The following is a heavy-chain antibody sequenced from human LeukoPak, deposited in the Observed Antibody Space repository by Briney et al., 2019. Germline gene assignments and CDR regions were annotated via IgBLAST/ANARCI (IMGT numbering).Heavy chain of an antibody. CDR1: GFPLRNFA. J-gene: IGHJ1*01. CDR3: VYRVMGVVE. D-gene: IGHD2-21*01. CDR2: ISGRGGGT. Sequence: GGSLRLSCLASGFPLRNFAMLWVPHARGKGLVYVSGISGRGGGTLYADSVRGSLTISRDNSKNTLYVQIRSLRPEDTAILYWVYRVMGVVEWGQGTLVTVSS. V-gene: IGHV3-64*03.